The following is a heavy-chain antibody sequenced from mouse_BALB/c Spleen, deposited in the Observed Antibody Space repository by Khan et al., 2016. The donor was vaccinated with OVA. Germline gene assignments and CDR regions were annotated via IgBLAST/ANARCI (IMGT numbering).Heavy chain of an antibody. CDR3: ARVYFGNYEFVY. D-gene: IGHD2-1*01. V-gene: IGHV1S132*01. J-gene: IGHJ3*01. CDR1: GYTFTSSW. CDR2: IFPGTGTT. Sequence: QVQLQQSGAELVKPGASVKLSCKTSGYTFTSSWIQWVKQRPGQGLGWIGQIFPGTGTTYYNENFKGKATLTVDTSSSTAYMQLSSLTSEDSAVYFCARVYFGNYEFVYWGQGTLVTVSP.